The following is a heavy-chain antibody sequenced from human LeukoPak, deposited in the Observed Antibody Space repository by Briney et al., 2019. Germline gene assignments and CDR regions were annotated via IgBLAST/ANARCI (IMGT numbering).Heavy chain of an antibody. CDR2: IYHSGNT. CDR3: ARGVVPAAMASAPFDY. D-gene: IGHD2-2*01. Sequence: SETLSLTCSVSGYSISSGYYWAWIRQPPGKGLEWIGTIYHSGNTYYTPSLKSRVTISVDTSKNQISLNLSSVAAADTAVYYCARGVVPAAMASAPFDYWGQGTLVTVSS. J-gene: IGHJ4*02. V-gene: IGHV4-38-2*02. CDR1: GYSISSGYY.